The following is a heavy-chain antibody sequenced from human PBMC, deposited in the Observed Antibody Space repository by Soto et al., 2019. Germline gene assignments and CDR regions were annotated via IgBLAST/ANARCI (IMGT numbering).Heavy chain of an antibody. D-gene: IGHD6-6*01. Sequence: QVQLVQSGAEVKKPGSSVKVSCKASGGTFSSYTISWVRQAPGQGLEWMGRIIPILGIANYAQKFQGRVTITADKSTSTAYMGRSSLRSEATAVYYCAGGSGYSSSSRHNWFDPWGQGTLVTVSS. CDR3: AGGSGYSSSSRHNWFDP. V-gene: IGHV1-69*02. CDR1: GGTFSSYT. J-gene: IGHJ5*02. CDR2: IIPILGIA.